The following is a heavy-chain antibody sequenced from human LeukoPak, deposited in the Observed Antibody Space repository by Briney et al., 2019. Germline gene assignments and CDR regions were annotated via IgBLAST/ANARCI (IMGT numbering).Heavy chain of an antibody. J-gene: IGHJ4*02. D-gene: IGHD5-18*01. CDR2: IYYSGST. CDR3: ARGRYSYGSR. Sequence: SETLSLTCTVSGGSVSSGSYCWSWIRQPPGKGLEWIGYIYYSGSTNYNPSLKSRVTISVDTSKDQFSLKLSSVTAADTAVYYCARGRYSYGSRWGQGTLVTVSS. CDR1: GGSVSSGSYC. V-gene: IGHV4-61*01.